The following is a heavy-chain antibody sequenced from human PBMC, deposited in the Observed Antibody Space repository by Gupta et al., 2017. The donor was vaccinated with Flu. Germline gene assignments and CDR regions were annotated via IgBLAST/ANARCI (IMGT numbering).Heavy chain of an antibody. V-gene: IGHV4-34*01. CDR2: ISYSGST. J-gene: IGHJ4*02. CDR3: ARQTWNDHY. Sequence: QVQLQQWGAGLLKPSETLSLTCAVYGGSLRDFYWSWIRQSPGKGLEWIGEISYSGSTKYNPSLGSRVTISIDRSKNQFSLRMTSVTAADTAVYYCARQTWNDHYWGQGTLVSVSS. D-gene: IGHD1-1*01. CDR1: GGSLRDFY.